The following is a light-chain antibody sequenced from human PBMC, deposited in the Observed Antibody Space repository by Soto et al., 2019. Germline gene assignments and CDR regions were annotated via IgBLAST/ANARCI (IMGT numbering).Light chain of an antibody. CDR3: QQRSDWLPIT. CDR1: QNINAW. CDR2: DVS. J-gene: IGKJ5*01. Sequence: TQSPSSLSVSVGDSVTLTCRTSQNINAWLAWYQQRPGQAPKLLIYDVSYRATGIPVRFSGSGSGTDFTLTISSLEPEDFAVYYCQQRSDWLPITFGQGTRLEIK. V-gene: IGKV3-11*01.